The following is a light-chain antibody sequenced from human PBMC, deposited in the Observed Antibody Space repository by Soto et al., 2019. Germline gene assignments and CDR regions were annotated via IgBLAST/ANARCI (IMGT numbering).Light chain of an antibody. Sequence: DIQLIHSPSSLSASVGDRVTITCHTSQRVSSYLNWYQQKPGKAPKLLINAVSTLHSGVPSRFSGSGSETDFTLTISSLQPEDSGTYYCQQSYTTPSWTFGQGTKVEI. CDR1: QRVSSY. J-gene: IGKJ1*01. CDR2: AVS. V-gene: IGKV1-39*01. CDR3: QQSYTTPSWT.